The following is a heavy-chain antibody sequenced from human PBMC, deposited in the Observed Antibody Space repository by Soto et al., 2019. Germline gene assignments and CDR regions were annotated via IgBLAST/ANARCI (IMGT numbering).Heavy chain of an antibody. CDR2: IGGYKRNT. V-gene: IGHV1-18*01. CDR3: ARDFTTAETPGDDFDY. D-gene: IGHD4-17*01. J-gene: IGHJ4*02. Sequence: ASVKVSCKASGYTFTNYGVSWVRQAPGQGLEWMGWIGGYKRNTNYKKKIQGKDNLTTDTSTSTTYMKLRSLRSDDTAVYYCARDFTTAETPGDDFDYWGQGIPVTVSS. CDR1: GYTFTNYG.